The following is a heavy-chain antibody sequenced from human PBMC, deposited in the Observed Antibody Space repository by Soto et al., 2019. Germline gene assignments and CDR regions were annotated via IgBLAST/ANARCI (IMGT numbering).Heavy chain of an antibody. Sequence: GGSLRLSCAASGFTFSSYAMHWVRQAPGKGLEWVAVISYDGSNKFYADSVKGRFTISRDNSKNALYLQMNSLRAEDTAVYYCASDVGGYSYGRNWFDAWGEGTLVTVSP. D-gene: IGHD5-18*01. CDR3: ASDVGGYSYGRNWFDA. V-gene: IGHV3-30-3*01. CDR1: GFTFSSYA. CDR2: ISYDGSNK. J-gene: IGHJ5*02.